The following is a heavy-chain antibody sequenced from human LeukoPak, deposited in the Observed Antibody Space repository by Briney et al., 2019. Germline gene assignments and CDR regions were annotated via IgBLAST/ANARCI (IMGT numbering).Heavy chain of an antibody. J-gene: IGHJ4*02. CDR1: GDTLTELS. CDR2: FDPENGET. Sequence: ASVKVSCKVSGDTLTELSMHWVRQAPGKGLGWMGNFDPENGETIYARKFQGRVTMTTDTSTSTAYMELRSLRSDDTAVYYCARDGGSGLDYWGQGTLVTVSS. CDR3: ARDGGSGLDY. D-gene: IGHD2-15*01. V-gene: IGHV1-24*01.